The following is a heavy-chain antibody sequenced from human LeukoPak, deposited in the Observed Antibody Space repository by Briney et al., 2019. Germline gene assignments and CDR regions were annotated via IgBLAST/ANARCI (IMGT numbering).Heavy chain of an antibody. V-gene: IGHV3-30*18. CDR2: ISYDGSNK. CDR1: GFTFSSYG. Sequence: PGRSLRLSCAASGFTFSSYGMHWVRQAPGKGLEWVAVISYDGSNKYYADSVKGRFTISRDNSKNTLYLQMNSLGAEDTAVYYCAKAPYDILTGYSPSWGQGTLVTVSS. CDR3: AKAPYDILTGYSPS. J-gene: IGHJ5*02. D-gene: IGHD3-9*01.